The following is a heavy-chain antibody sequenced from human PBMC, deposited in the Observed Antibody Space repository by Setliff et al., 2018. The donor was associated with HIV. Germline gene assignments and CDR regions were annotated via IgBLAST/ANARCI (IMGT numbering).Heavy chain of an antibody. CDR1: GFTFSSYG. CDR2: ISGSGGST. D-gene: IGHD3-9*01. J-gene: IGHJ4*02. Sequence: GGSLRLSCAASGFTFSSYGMHWVRQAPGEGLEWVSAISGSGGSTYYADSVKGRFTISRDNSKNTLYLQMNSLRAEDTAVYYCAKYLRTYDILTGLGYWGQGTLVTVS. V-gene: IGHV3-23*01. CDR3: AKYLRTYDILTGLGY.